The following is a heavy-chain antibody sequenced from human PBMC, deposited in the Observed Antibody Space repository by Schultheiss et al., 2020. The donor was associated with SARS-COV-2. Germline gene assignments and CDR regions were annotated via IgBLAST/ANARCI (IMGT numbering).Heavy chain of an antibody. CDR2: IWYDGSNK. Sequence: GGSLRLSCAASGFTFSSYGMHWVRQAPGKGLEWVAVIWYDGSNKYYADSVKGRFTISRDNSKNTLYLQMNSLRAEDTAVYYCARSHIAARPADYWGQGTLVTVSS. CDR3: ARSHIAARPADY. V-gene: IGHV3-33*01. D-gene: IGHD6-6*01. CDR1: GFTFSSYG. J-gene: IGHJ4*02.